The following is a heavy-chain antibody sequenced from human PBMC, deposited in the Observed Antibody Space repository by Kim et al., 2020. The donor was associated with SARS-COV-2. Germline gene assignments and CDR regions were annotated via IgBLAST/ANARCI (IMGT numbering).Heavy chain of an antibody. CDR1: GFTVSSNY. J-gene: IGHJ4*02. Sequence: GGSLRLSCAASGFTVSSNYMSWVRQAQGKWLEWVSVIYSGGSTYYADSVKGRFTISRDNSKNTLYLQMNSLRAEDTAVYYCARDNAVAGPFDYWGQGTLVTVSS. CDR3: ARDNAVAGPFDY. D-gene: IGHD6-19*01. CDR2: IYSGGST. V-gene: IGHV3-66*01.